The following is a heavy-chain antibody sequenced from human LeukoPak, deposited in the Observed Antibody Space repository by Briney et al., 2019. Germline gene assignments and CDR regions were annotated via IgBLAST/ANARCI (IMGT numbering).Heavy chain of an antibody. Sequence: SETLSLTCSVSGDSIGSSSYFWGWIRQSPGQGLEWIGTSYHTGNTYYNPSLKSRVTISLDTSSNQFSLRLISVIVADTAVYYCARMRSYWYFDLWGRGTLVAVSS. V-gene: IGHV4-39*01. CDR3: ARMRSYWYFDL. J-gene: IGHJ2*01. CDR2: SYHTGNT. CDR1: GDSIGSSSYF.